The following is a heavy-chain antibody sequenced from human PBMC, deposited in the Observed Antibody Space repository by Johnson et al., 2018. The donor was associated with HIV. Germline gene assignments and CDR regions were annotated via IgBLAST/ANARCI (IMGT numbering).Heavy chain of an antibody. J-gene: IGHJ3*02. CDR2: IWFDGSNK. CDR3: AFEMASGGAFDI. Sequence: QVQLVESGGGLVQPGGSLRLSCAASGFTFSSYGMHWVRQAPGKGLEWAAVIWFDGSNKYYADSVKGRFTISRDNSENTLYLQMDSLRAEDTAVYHCAFEMASGGAFDIWGQGTMVTVSS. V-gene: IGHV3-33*08. CDR1: GFTFSSYG. D-gene: IGHD1-26*01.